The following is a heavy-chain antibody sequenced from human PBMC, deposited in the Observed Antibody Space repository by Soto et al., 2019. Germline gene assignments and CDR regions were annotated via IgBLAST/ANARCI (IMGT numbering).Heavy chain of an antibody. D-gene: IGHD2-21*02. Sequence: QVQLVESGGGVVQPGRSLRLSCAASGFTFSSYGMHWVRQAPGKGLEWVAVISYDGSNKYYADSVKGRFTISRDNSKNALYRQMNSLRAEDTAVYSCSKSIPPYGGGDCPAGFEYCGQGTLVTVSS. CDR3: SKSIPPYGGGDCPAGFEY. CDR1: GFTFSSYG. V-gene: IGHV3-30*18. J-gene: IGHJ4*02. CDR2: ISYDGSNK.